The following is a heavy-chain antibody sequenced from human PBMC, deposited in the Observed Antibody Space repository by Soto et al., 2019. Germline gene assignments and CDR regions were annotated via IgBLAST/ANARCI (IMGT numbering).Heavy chain of an antibody. V-gene: IGHV5-51*01. D-gene: IGHD3-10*01. CDR2: TYPGDSDT. CDR3: ARKFAPEFFDS. J-gene: IGHJ4*02. CDR1: GYNFANYW. Sequence: GESLKISCEGSGYNFANYWIAWVRQMPGEGLEWMGITYPGDSDTKYSPAFQGQVTISADKSINTAYLQWTSLEASDTAMYYCARKFAPEFFDSWGQGTLVT.